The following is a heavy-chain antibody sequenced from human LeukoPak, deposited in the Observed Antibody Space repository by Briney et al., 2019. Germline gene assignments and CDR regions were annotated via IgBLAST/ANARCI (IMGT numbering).Heavy chain of an antibody. D-gene: IGHD2-15*01. CDR2: ISTTGGTT. CDR3: AKNGDRGAYCSGGTCYPYYYYYMDV. CDR1: GLTFSSYG. V-gene: IGHV3-23*01. J-gene: IGHJ6*03. Sequence: GGSLRLSCAASGLTFSSYGMSWVRQAPGRGLEWVSAISTTGGTTYYADSVRGRFTISRDNSRNTLYLQMNNLRAEDTAIYYCAKNGDRGAYCSGGTCYPYYYYYMDVWGKGTTVTISS.